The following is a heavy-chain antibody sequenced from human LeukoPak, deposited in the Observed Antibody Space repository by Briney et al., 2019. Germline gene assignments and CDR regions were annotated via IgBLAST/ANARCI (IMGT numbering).Heavy chain of an antibody. J-gene: IGHJ4*02. Sequence: GGSLRLSCAASGFTFSSYGMHWVRQAPGKGLEWVAVISYDGSNKYYADSVKGRFTISRDNSKNTLYVQMNSLRAEDTAVYYCATIEAVRFHYWGQGTLVTVSS. CDR3: ATIEAVRFHY. V-gene: IGHV3-30*03. CDR1: GFTFSSYG. CDR2: ISYDGSNK. D-gene: IGHD4-17*01.